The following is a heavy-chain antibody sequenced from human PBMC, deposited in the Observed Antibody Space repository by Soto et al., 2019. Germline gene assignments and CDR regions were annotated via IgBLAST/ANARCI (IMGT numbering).Heavy chain of an antibody. Sequence: EVQLLESGGDLVQPGGSLRLSCAASGFTFRNYAMTWVRQAPGKGLEWVSSISSGGDNTWYADSVKGRFTISRDNSRDTLYLHMNTLRGDDTAIFYCAKVQLAHSNYGGGYVSDYWGQGTLVTVSS. CDR2: ISSGGDNT. V-gene: IGHV3-23*01. J-gene: IGHJ4*02. D-gene: IGHD4-4*01. CDR1: GFTFRNYA. CDR3: AKVQLAHSNYGGGYVSDY.